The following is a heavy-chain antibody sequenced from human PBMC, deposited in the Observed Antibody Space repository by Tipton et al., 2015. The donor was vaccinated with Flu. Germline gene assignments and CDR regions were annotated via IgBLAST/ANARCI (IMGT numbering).Heavy chain of an antibody. CDR3: ARAIGAAGGL. J-gene: IGHJ4*02. CDR1: GFSLSTYW. CDR2: INQDGSQK. V-gene: IGHV3-7*04. D-gene: IGHD6-13*01. Sequence: SLRLSCAVSGFSLSTYWVSWVRQAPGKGLEWVANINQDGSQKYYVDSVKGRFTISRDNAKNSVYLQMSSLRAEDTAIFYCARAIGAAGGLWGQGTLVTVSS.